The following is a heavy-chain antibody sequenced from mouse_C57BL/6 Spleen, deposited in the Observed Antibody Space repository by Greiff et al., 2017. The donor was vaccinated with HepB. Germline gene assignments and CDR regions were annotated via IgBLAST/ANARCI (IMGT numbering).Heavy chain of an antibody. Sequence: EVQLVESGGGLVQPGGSLSLSRAASGFTFTDYYMSWVRQPPGKALEWLGFIRNKANGYTTEYSASVKGRFTISRDNSQSILYLQMNALRAEDSATYYCARSSYGYAMDYWGQGTSVTVSS. CDR1: GFTFTDYY. CDR2: IRNKANGYTT. V-gene: IGHV7-3*01. D-gene: IGHD1-1*01. J-gene: IGHJ4*01. CDR3: ARSSYGYAMDY.